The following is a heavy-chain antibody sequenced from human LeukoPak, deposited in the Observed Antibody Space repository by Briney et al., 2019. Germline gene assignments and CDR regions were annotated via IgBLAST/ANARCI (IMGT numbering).Heavy chain of an antibody. V-gene: IGHV4-59*12. D-gene: IGHD2-2*01. CDR3: ARGPSYCSSTSCYGYYYMDV. Sequence: SETLSLTCTVSGGSISSYYWSWIRQPPGKGLEWIGYIYYNGNTNYNPSLKSRVTISVDTSKNQFSLKLSSVTAADTAVYYCARGPSYCSSTSCYGYYYMDVWGKGTTVTVSS. J-gene: IGHJ6*03. CDR2: IYYNGNT. CDR1: GGSISSYY.